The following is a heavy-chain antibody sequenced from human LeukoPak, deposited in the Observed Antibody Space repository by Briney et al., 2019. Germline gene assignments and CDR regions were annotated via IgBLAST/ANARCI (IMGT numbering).Heavy chain of an antibody. CDR3: ARGGLKITF. Sequence: GRSLRLSCAASGFTFSSYSMNWVRQTPGKGLEWVAVISYDASNKYYADSVKGRFTISRDNSKNSLYLQMNSLRAEDTAVYYCARGGLKITFWGQGTMVTVSS. CDR2: ISYDASNK. D-gene: IGHD1-14*01. CDR1: GFTFSSYS. J-gene: IGHJ3*01. V-gene: IGHV3-30*03.